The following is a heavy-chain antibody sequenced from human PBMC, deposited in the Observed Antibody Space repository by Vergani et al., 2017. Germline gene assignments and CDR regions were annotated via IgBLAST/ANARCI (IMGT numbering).Heavy chain of an antibody. CDR1: GGSISSGGYS. V-gene: IGHV4-30-2*01. D-gene: IGHD4-11*01. CDR3: ARGYSNGDRRRYYYYYYYMDV. J-gene: IGHJ6*03. CDR2: IYHSGST. Sequence: QLQLQESGSGLVKPSQTLSLTCAVSGGSISSGGYSWSWIRQPPGKGLERIGYIYHSGSTDYNPSLKSRVTISVDRSKNQFSLKLRSVTAADTAVYYCARGYSNGDRRRYYYYYYYMDVWGKGTTVTVSS.